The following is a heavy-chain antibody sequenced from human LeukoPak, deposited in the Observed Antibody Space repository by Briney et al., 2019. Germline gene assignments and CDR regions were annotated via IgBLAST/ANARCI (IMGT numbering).Heavy chain of an antibody. D-gene: IGHD3-10*01. Sequence: PGGSLRLSCAASGFTFSSYWMSWVRQAPGKGLEWVANIKQDGSEKYYVDSVKGRFTISRDNAKNSLYLQMNSLRAEDTAVYYCTILAGSGSYVDYYYYGMDVWGQGTTVTVSS. J-gene: IGHJ6*02. CDR2: IKQDGSEK. CDR3: TILAGSGSYVDYYYYGMDV. V-gene: IGHV3-7*01. CDR1: GFTFSSYW.